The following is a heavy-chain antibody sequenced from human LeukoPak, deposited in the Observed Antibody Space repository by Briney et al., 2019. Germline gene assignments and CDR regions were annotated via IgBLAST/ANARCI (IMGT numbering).Heavy chain of an antibody. J-gene: IGHJ4*02. Sequence: GGSRRLSAEPPEFTSINPGITGFPQPPGKGLKRLARIKTKTDGGTTDYAPPVKGRFTISRDDSKNTLYLQMNSLKTEDTAVYYCTTDLVVVVTAFGGQGTLVTVSS. CDR1: EFTSINPG. D-gene: IGHD2-21*02. CDR2: IKTKTDGGTT. CDR3: TTDLVVVVTAF. V-gene: IGHV3-15*01.